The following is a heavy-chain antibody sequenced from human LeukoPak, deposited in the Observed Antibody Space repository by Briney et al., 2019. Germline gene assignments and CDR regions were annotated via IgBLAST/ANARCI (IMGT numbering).Heavy chain of an antibody. CDR2: INPNSGGT. D-gene: IGHD2-2*01. J-gene: IGHJ3*01. Sequence: ASVKVSCKASGYTFTSYGIGWVRQAPGQGLEWMGRINPNSGGTNYAQKFQGRVTMTRDTSISTAYMELSRLRSDDTAVYYCASLYCSSTSCRHSVWFWGQGTMVTVSS. CDR3: ASLYCSSTSCRHSVWF. V-gene: IGHV1-2*06. CDR1: GYTFTSYG.